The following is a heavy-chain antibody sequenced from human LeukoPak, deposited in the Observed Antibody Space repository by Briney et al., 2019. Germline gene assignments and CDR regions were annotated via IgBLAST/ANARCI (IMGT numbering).Heavy chain of an antibody. D-gene: IGHD1-14*01. V-gene: IGHV3-53*01. CDR3: ARGVEPLAANTLAY. CDR2: LYSDGNT. CDR1: GFTVITND. J-gene: IGHJ4*02. Sequence: QPWGSLRLSCAASGFTVITNDMTWVRQAPGKGLEWVSVLYSDGNTKYADSVQGRFTISRDNSKNTLYLEMNSLSPDDTAVYYCARGVEPLAANTLAYWGQGALVTVSS.